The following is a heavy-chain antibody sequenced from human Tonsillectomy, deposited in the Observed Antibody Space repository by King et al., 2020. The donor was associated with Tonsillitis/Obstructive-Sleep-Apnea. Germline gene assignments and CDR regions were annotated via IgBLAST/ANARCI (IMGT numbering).Heavy chain of an antibody. CDR2: IYYSGST. CDR3: ARDRVKNYEFWSGYGDYYFGMDV. Sequence: QLQESGPGLVKPSETLSLTCTVSGGSISSYYWSWIRQPPGKGLEWIGYIYYSGSTNYNPSLKSRVTISVDTSKNQFSLKLSSVTAADTAVYYCARDRVKNYEFWSGYGDYYFGMDVWGQGTTVTVSS. CDR1: GGSISSYY. J-gene: IGHJ6*02. D-gene: IGHD3-3*01. V-gene: IGHV4-59*01.